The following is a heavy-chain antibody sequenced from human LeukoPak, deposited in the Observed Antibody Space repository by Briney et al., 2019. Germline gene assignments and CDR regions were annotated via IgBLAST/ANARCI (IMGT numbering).Heavy chain of an antibody. CDR1: GGTFITNT. CDR2: LIPVLRTA. D-gene: IGHD2-15*01. CDR3: ARGKGFVGHFDS. Sequence: ASLMVSCTAAGGTFITNTISWVRQAPGKGPEWMGRLIPVLRTAEYTERFQGRVTITADKSTNTAYMELTSLKSEDTAVYYCARGKGFVGHFDSWGQGTLVTVSS. V-gene: IGHV1-69*08. J-gene: IGHJ4*02.